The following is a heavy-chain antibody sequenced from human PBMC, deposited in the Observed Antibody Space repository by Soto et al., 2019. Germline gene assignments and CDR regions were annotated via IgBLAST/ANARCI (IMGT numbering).Heavy chain of an antibody. CDR3: ARGRPIVVVITTDGRGGFEYFDY. V-gene: IGHV1-18*01. Sequence: GASVKVSCKASGYTFTSYGISWVRQAPGQGLEWMGWISAYNGNTNYAQKLQGRVTMTTDTSTSTAYMELRSLRSDDTAVYYCARGRPIVVVITTDGRGGFEYFDYWGQGTLVTVSS. CDR2: ISAYNGNT. CDR1: GYTFTSYG. J-gene: IGHJ4*02. D-gene: IGHD3-22*01.